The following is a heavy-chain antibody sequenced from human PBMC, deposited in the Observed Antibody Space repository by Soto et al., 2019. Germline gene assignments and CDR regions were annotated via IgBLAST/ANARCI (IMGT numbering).Heavy chain of an antibody. J-gene: IGHJ4*02. CDR2: ISYDGSNK. CDR3: AKDLRLWSGYYFLVNY. CDR1: GFTFSSYG. D-gene: IGHD3-3*01. Sequence: GGSLRLSCAASGFTFSSYGMHWVRQAPGKGLEWVAVISYDGSNKYYADSVKGRFTISRDNSKNTLYLQMNSLRAEDTAVYYCAKDLRLWSGYYFLVNYWGQGTLVTVSS. V-gene: IGHV3-30*18.